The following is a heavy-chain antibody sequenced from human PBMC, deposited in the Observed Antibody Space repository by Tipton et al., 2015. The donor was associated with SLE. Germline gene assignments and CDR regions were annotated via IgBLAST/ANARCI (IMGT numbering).Heavy chain of an antibody. V-gene: IGHV4-4*07. CDR3: ARSAIFGVIMGGYFDY. Sequence: LRLSCAVSNGSISNYYWTWIRQPPGKGLEWIGRIYTSGSTNYNPSLKSRVTMSVDTSKNRFSLKLSSVTAADTAVYYCARSAIFGVIMGGYFDYWGQGTLVTVSS. D-gene: IGHD3-3*01. J-gene: IGHJ4*02. CDR2: IYTSGST. CDR1: NGSISNYY.